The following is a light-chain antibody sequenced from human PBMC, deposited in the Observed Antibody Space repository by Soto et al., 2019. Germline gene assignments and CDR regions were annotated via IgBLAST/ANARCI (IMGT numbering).Light chain of an antibody. V-gene: IGKV3-20*01. J-gene: IGKJ3*01. Sequence: EIVLTQSPGILSLSPGERATLSCRASQSVSGSYLASYQQRPGQAPRLLIYGASSRATGIPDRFSGSGSGTDFPLTISRLEPEDFAVYYCQQYGSSPLFIFGPGTTVDIK. CDR3: QQYGSSPLFI. CDR1: QSVSGSY. CDR2: GAS.